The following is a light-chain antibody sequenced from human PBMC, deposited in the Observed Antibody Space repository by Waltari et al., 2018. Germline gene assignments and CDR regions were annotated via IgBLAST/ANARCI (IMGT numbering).Light chain of an antibody. CDR1: QSISKY. CDR2: HAS. V-gene: IGKV3-20*01. CDR3: QHYVSLPAT. J-gene: IGKJ1*01. Sequence: EIVLPQSPDTLSFAPGERATLSCRASQSISKYLAWYQQKPGQAPRFLIYHASSRSTGIPDRFSGSGSGTDFSLNINRLEPEDFAVYYCQHYVSLPATFGQGTKLE.